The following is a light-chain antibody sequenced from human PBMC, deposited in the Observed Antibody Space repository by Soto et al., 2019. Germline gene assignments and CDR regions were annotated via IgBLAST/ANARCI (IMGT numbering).Light chain of an antibody. Sequence: DIQLTQSPSFLSASVGDRVTITCRASQGISSYLAWYQQKPGKAPKLLIYAASTLQSGVPSRFSGSGSGTEFTLTNSSLQPEDFATYYCQQLNSYPPWTFGQGTKVEMK. CDR3: QQLNSYPPWT. V-gene: IGKV1-9*01. J-gene: IGKJ1*01. CDR2: AAS. CDR1: QGISSY.